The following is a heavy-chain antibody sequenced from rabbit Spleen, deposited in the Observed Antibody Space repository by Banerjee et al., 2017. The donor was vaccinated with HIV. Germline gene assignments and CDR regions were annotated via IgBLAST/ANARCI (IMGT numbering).Heavy chain of an antibody. CDR2: IYAGSAGST. V-gene: IGHV1S45*01. CDR3: ARDAAGREDFNL. CDR1: GVSFSFNNY. Sequence: QEELVESGGGLVQPEGSLTLTCTASGVSFSFNNYMCWVRQAPGKGLEWIGCIYAGSAGSTYYATWVKSRFTISKTSSTTVTLQMTSLTAADTATYFCARDAAGREDFNLWGPGTLVTVS. J-gene: IGHJ4*01. D-gene: IGHD4-2*01.